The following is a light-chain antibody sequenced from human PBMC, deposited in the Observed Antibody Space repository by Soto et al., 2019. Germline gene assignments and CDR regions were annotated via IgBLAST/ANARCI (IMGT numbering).Light chain of an antibody. V-gene: IGKV3-20*01. J-gene: IGKJ5*01. CDR1: QTVNSDY. CDR2: GAS. Sequence: EIVLTQSPVTLSLSPGEIATLSCSASQTVNSDYLTWYQQKPGQAPRLLIYGASTRATGIPDRFSGTGSGTDFTLTISRLEPEDFAVYYCQHFGDSPVNFGQGTRLEIK. CDR3: QHFGDSPVN.